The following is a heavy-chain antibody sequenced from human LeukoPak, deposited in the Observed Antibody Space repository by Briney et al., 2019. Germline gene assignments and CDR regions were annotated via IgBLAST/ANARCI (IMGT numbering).Heavy chain of an antibody. CDR1: GGSISSYY. J-gene: IGHJ6*02. V-gene: IGHV4-59*08. Sequence: TPSETLSLTCSVSGGSISSYYWSWIRQPPGKGLEWIGYIYYSGSTNYNPSLKSRVTISVDTSKNQFSLKLSSVTAADTAVYYCARQEVVVAATSYYYYYGMDVWGQGTTVTVSS. CDR2: IYYSGST. CDR3: ARQEVVVAATSYYYYYGMDV. D-gene: IGHD2-15*01.